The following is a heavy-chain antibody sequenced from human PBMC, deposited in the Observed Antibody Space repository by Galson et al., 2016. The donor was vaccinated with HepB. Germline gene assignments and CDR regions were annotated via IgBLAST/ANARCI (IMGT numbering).Heavy chain of an antibody. CDR1: GGSISSYY. J-gene: IGHJ3*02. D-gene: IGHD6-19*01. CDR3: ARDPYSSGWYEKAGLDI. V-gene: IGHV4-4*07. CDR2: LYTSGST. Sequence: EPLSLTCTVSGGSISSYYWSWIRQPAGKGLEWIGRLYTSGSTKYNPSLRSRVTMSVDTSKNQFSLNLNSVTAADTAVYYCARDPYSSGWYEKAGLDIWGQGTMVTVSS.